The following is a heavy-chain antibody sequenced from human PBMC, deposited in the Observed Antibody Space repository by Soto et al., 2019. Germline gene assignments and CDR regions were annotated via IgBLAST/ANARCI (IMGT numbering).Heavy chain of an antibody. CDR1: GGSLRSATYY. CDR3: AREETGNDALDI. J-gene: IGHJ3*02. V-gene: IGHV4-31*11. CDR2: FYHSGST. Sequence: SETLSLTCVVSGGSLRSATYYWSWIRQHPGKGLEWIGYFYHSGSTYYKPSLRSRVTISLDTSKNQFSLNLRSVTDADTAIYYCAREETGNDALDIWGQGTLVTVSS. D-gene: IGHD1-1*01.